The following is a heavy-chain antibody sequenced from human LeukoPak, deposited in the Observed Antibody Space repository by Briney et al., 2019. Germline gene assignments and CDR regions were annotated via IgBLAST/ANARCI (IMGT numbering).Heavy chain of an antibody. D-gene: IGHD1-14*01. V-gene: IGHV3-7*01. J-gene: IGHJ4*02. CDR1: GFTFTNFW. CDR3: AREDAFSGDH. CDR2: IHPEGNKN. Sequence: PAGSLTLSCAVSGFTFTNFWMSWVRQAPGRGLEWVANIHPEGNKNYHVESVKGGFTTSRDNTKTLLFLRMHGPRVEATALYYCAREDAFSGDHWGRGTLVSVS.